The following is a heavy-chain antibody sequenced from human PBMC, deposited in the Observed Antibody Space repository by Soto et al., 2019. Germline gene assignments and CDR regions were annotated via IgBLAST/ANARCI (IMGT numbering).Heavy chain of an antibody. J-gene: IGHJ6*02. Sequence: SETLSLTCAVYGGSFSGYYWSWIRQPPGKGLEWIGEINHSGSTNYNPSLKSRVTISVDTSKNQFSLKLSSVTAADTAVYYCARGLVLAAWELLGYYYYGMDVWGQGTTVT. CDR2: INHSGST. CDR1: GGSFSGYY. D-gene: IGHD1-26*01. V-gene: IGHV4-34*01. CDR3: ARGLVLAAWELLGYYYYGMDV.